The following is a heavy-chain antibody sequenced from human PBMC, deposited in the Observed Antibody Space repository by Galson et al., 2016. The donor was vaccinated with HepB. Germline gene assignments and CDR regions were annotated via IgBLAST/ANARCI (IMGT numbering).Heavy chain of an antibody. CDR2: IKSKRDGGTI. CDR1: GFIFSNAW. Sequence: SLRLSCAASGFIFSNAWMIWVRQAPGKGLEWVGRIKSKRDGGTIDSAAAVKGRFSISRDDSKNTLYLQINNLKTEDTAVYYCTTGFVYDFWSAFMGYWGQGTLVTVSS. V-gene: IGHV3-15*01. CDR3: TTGFVYDFWSAFMGY. J-gene: IGHJ4*02. D-gene: IGHD3-3*01.